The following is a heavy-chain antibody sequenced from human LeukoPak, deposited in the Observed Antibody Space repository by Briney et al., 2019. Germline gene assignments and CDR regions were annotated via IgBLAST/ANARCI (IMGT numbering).Heavy chain of an antibody. D-gene: IGHD6-13*01. V-gene: IGHV3-23*01. Sequence: PGGSLRLSCAASGFTFSSYSMNWVRQAPGKGLEWVSAISGSGGSTYYADSVKGRFTISRDNSKNTLYLQMNSLRAEDTAVYYCARGYSSSWSANLYWGQGTLVTVSS. J-gene: IGHJ4*02. CDR3: ARGYSSSWSANLY. CDR1: GFTFSSYS. CDR2: ISGSGGST.